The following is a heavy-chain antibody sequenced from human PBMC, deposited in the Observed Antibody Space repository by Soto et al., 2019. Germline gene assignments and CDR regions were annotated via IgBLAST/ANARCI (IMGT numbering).Heavy chain of an antibody. J-gene: IGHJ4*02. CDR2: ISGTSTYI. CDR1: GFTFSSYS. V-gene: IGHV3-21*01. D-gene: IGHD1-1*01. CDR3: ARGAPTGTLDYCDA. Sequence: EVQLVEYGGGLVKPGGSLRLSCAASGFTFSSYSMSWVRQAPAKGLEWVTSISGTSTYIYYADSVRGRFTISRDNAKNARYLQMHRLRAEYTAVYYCARGAPTGTLDYCDARGQGTLVTVYS.